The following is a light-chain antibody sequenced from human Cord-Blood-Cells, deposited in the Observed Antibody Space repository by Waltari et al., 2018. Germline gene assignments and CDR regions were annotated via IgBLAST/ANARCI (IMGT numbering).Light chain of an antibody. CDR2: WAS. CDR1: QSVLYSSNNKNY. CDR3: QKYKSPPRT. J-gene: IGKJ3*01. Sequence: DIVMTQSPDPLAVSLGARATINCTSSQSVLYSSNNKNYLAWYQQNPGQPPKLPIYWASTRESGVPDRFIGSGSGKDFTPTISSLQAEDVAVYYCQKYKSPPRTFGPGTKVDIK. V-gene: IGKV4-1*01.